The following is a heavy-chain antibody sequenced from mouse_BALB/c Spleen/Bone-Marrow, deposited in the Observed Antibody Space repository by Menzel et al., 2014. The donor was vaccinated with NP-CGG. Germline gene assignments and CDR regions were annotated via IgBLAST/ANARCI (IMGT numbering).Heavy chain of an antibody. CDR2: IFPSETYT. CDR1: GYTFTSYW. CDR3: TRDNWDY. D-gene: IGHD4-1*01. Sequence: QVQLQQPGAELVRPGASVKLSCKASGYTFTSYWINWVKQRPGQGLEWIGNIFPSETYTNYNQKFKDKATLTVDKSSSTAYMQLSSPTSEDSAVYHCTRDNWDYWGQGTTLTVSS. J-gene: IGHJ2*01. V-gene: IGHV1-69*02.